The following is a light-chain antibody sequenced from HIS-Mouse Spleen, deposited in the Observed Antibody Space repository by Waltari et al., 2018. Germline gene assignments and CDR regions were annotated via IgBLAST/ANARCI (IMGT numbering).Light chain of an antibody. J-gene: IGLJ3*02. CDR2: DVS. CDR1: SNDVGGYNY. Sequence: QSALTQPRSVSGSPGQSAIISCTGTSNDVGGYNYVSWYQQHPSKAPKLMIYDVSKRPSGVPDRFSGSKSGNTASLTISGLQAEDEADYYCCSYAGSYTWVFGGGTKLTVL. CDR3: CSYAGSYTWV. V-gene: IGLV2-11*01.